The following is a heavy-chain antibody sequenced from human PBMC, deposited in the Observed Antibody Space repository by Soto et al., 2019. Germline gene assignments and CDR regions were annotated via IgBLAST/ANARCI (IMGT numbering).Heavy chain of an antibody. CDR3: TRGYYGPDY. V-gene: IGHV3-74*01. CDR2: IDNDGGTT. J-gene: IGHJ4*02. D-gene: IGHD3-10*01. Sequence: EVQLVESGGGSVQPGGSLRLSCAASGFTFSSYFMYWVRQAPGKGLVWVSRIDNDGGTTNYADSVKGRFTISRDNAKNTLYLQMNSLRAEDTAVYYCTRGYYGPDYGGQGTLVTVSS. CDR1: GFTFSSYF.